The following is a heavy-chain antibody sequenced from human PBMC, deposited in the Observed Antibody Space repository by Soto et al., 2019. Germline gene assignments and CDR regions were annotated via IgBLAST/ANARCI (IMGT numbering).Heavy chain of an antibody. CDR1: GVSIIDTSYY. V-gene: IGHV4-39*01. Sequence: TLSLTCNVSGVSIIDTSYYWGWIRQPPGKGLEWIGPIYFNGNTFYNPSLKSRLTISVDTSKNQISLRLTSVTAADTAVYYCARQGSYWGHGTLVTVSS. J-gene: IGHJ4*01. CDR3: ARQGSY. CDR2: IYFNGNT.